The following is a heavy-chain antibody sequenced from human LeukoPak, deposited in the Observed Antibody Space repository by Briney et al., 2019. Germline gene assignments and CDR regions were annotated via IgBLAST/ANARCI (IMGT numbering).Heavy chain of an antibody. Sequence: SETLSLTCAVYGGSFSGYYWSWIRQPPGKGLEWIGEFNHSGSTNYNPSLKSRVTISVDTSKNQFSLKLSSVTAADTAVYYCARAAVDTALVTGRAFDICGQGTMVTVSS. V-gene: IGHV4-34*01. CDR2: FNHSGST. CDR3: ARAAVDTALVTGRAFDI. CDR1: GGSFSGYY. D-gene: IGHD5-18*01. J-gene: IGHJ3*02.